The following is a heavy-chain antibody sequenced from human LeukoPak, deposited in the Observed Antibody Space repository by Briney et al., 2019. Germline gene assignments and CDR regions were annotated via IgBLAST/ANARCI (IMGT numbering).Heavy chain of an antibody. D-gene: IGHD2-8*02. J-gene: IGHJ5*02. CDR3: ARRLTKAGGAQANWLDP. CDR2: INHSEST. V-gene: IGHV4-34*01. CDR1: GGSFSGYY. Sequence: SETLSLTCAVCGGSFSGYYWSWLRQPPGKGLEWIGEINHSESTNHNPIINSRVTTSVDASTTPCSLTRSSVPAADTVLYSCARRLTKAGGAQANWLDPCGQGTLVTVSS.